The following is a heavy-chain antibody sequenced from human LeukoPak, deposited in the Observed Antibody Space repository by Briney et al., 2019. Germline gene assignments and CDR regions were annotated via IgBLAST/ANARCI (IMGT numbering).Heavy chain of an antibody. CDR3: INYDFWSGYFL. Sequence: SETLSLTCAVSGYSISSAYYWGWIRQPPGQGLEWIASIYHSGSTYYNPSLKSRVTISVDTSKNQFSLKLSSVTAADTAVYYCINYDFWSGYFLWGQGTLVTVSS. J-gene: IGHJ4*02. CDR1: GYSISSAYY. V-gene: IGHV4-38-2*01. D-gene: IGHD3-3*01. CDR2: IYHSGST.